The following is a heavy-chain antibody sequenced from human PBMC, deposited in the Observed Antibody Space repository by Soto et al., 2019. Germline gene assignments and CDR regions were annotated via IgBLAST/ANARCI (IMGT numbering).Heavy chain of an antibody. CDR1: GFIFSSYS. CDR3: ARDAYDDPPGYFQH. D-gene: IGHD3-22*01. Sequence: QVQLVESGGDVVQPGRSLRLSCLTSGFIFSSYSLHWVRQAPGKGLEWLTFMSYDGTTKYYADSVRGRFNVSRDNSKNTXXXQMXXXRXXXTAVYYCARDAYDDPPGYFQHWGQGTLVSVSS. J-gene: IGHJ1*01. CDR2: MSYDGTTK. V-gene: IGHV3-30-3*01.